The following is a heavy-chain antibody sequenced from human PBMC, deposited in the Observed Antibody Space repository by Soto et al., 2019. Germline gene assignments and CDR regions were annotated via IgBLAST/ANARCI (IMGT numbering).Heavy chain of an antibody. CDR3: ARGGRRSPGMDV. J-gene: IGHJ6*02. CDR2: IYYGGST. CDR1: GDSISTDY. V-gene: IGHV4-59*12. Sequence: SETLSLTCTVSGDSISTDYWSWIRQSPGKGLEWIGFIYYGGSTNYNPSLKSRVTISVDTPKNQFSLKLSSVTAADTAVYYCARGGRRSPGMDVWGQGTTVTVSS.